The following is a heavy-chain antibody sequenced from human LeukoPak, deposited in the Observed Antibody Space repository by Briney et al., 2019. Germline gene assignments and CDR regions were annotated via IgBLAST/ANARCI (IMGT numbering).Heavy chain of an antibody. V-gene: IGHV3-21*06. Sequence: PGGSLRLSCAASGFTFSSFKMTWVRQAPGKGLEWVASISPSSTYIYYGDSLKGRVTVSRDNAKSLLFLHMSSLRPDDTAVYYCARDFTGGEYFDSWGQGGLVSVSS. CDR3: ARDFTGGEYFDS. J-gene: IGHJ4*02. D-gene: IGHD3-16*01. CDR2: ISPSSTYI. CDR1: GFTFSSFK.